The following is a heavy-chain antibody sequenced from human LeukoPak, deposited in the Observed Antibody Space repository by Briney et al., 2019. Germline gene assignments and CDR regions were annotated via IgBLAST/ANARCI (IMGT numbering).Heavy chain of an antibody. CDR2: INHSGST. V-gene: IGHV4-34*01. CDR1: GGSFSGYY. CDR3: AITYYDSSGYCFDY. J-gene: IGHJ4*02. Sequence: SETLSLTCAVYGGSFSGYYWSWIRQPPGKGLEWIGEINHSGSTNYTPSLKSRVTISVDTSKNPFSLKMSSVTAADTAVYYCAITYYDSSGYCFDYWGQGTLVTVSS. D-gene: IGHD3-22*01.